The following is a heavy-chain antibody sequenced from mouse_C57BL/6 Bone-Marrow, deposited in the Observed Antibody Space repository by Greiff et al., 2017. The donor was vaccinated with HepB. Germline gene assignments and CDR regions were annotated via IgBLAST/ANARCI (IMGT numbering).Heavy chain of an antibody. CDR1: GYTFTSYG. CDR3: ARSPYDGYFPYWYFDV. J-gene: IGHJ1*03. V-gene: IGHV1-81*01. CDR2: IYPRSGNT. Sequence: QVQLQQSGAELARPGASVKLSCKASGYTFTSYGISWVKQRTGQGLERIGEIYPRSGNTYYNEKFKGKATLTADKSSSTAYMELRSLTSEDSAVYFDARSPYDGYFPYWYFDVWGTGTTVTVSA. D-gene: IGHD2-3*01.